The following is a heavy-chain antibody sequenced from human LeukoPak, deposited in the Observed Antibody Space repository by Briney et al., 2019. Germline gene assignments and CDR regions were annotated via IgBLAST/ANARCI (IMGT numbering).Heavy chain of an antibody. CDR1: GFTFGDYA. CDR3: TRGGADYGDYDRFFAY. D-gene: IGHD4-17*01. V-gene: IGHV3-49*04. Sequence: GGSLRLSCTTSGFTFGDYAMSWVRQAPGKGLEWVTFIRSKAYGGTIDYAASVEGRFTISRDDSKNIAYLQMNSLKIEDTAVYYCTRGGADYGDYDRFFAYWGQGTLVTVSS. CDR2: IRSKAYGGTI. J-gene: IGHJ4*02.